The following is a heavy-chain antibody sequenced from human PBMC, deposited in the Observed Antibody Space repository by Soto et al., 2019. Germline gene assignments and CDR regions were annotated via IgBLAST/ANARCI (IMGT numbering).Heavy chain of an antibody. CDR3: ARVKDYYDSSGYHNWFDP. CDR1: GGSISSDGYS. D-gene: IGHD3-22*01. V-gene: IGHV4-30-2*01. J-gene: IGHJ5*02. CDR2: IYHSGST. Sequence: SETLSLTCAVSGGSISSDGYSWSWIRQPPGKGLEWIGYIYHSGSTYYNPSLKSRVTISVDRSKNQFSLKLSSVTAADTAVYYCARVKDYYDSSGYHNWFDPWGQGTLVTVSS.